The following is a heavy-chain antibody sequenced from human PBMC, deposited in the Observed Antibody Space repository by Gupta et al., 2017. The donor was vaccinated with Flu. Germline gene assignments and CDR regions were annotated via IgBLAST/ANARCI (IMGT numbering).Heavy chain of an antibody. CDR3: TSSIWGGSYSSYNFDY. Sequence: EVQLVESGGGLVQPGRSLRLSCTASGFTFGDYAMSWVRQAPGKGLEWVGFIRSKAYGGTTEYAASVKGRFTISRDDSKSIAYLQMNSLKTEDTAVYYCTSSIWGGSYSSYNFDYWGQGTLVTVSS. CDR2: IRSKAYGGTT. J-gene: IGHJ4*02. V-gene: IGHV3-49*04. CDR1: GFTFGDYA. D-gene: IGHD6-6*01.